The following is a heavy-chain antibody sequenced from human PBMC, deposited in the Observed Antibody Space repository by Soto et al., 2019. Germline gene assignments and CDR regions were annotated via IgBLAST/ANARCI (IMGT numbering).Heavy chain of an antibody. V-gene: IGHV5-51*01. CDR1: GYSFTSYW. CDR3: ASSSQWELHTEVMLDNYYYYGMDV. D-gene: IGHD1-26*01. Sequence: PGESLKISCKGSGYSFTSYWIGWVRQMPGKGLEWMGIIYPGDSDTRYSPSFQGQVTISADKSISTAYLQWSSLKASDTAMYYCASSSQWELHTEVMLDNYYYYGMDVWGQGTTVTVSS. CDR2: IYPGDSDT. J-gene: IGHJ6*02.